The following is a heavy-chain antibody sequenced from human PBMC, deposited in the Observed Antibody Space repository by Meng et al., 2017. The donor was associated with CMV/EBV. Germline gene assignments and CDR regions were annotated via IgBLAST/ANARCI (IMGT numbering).Heavy chain of an antibody. CDR1: GFTFSSYG. J-gene: IGHJ6*02. Sequence: GGSLRLSCAASGFTFSSYGMHWVRQAPGKGLERVAFIRYDGSNKYYADSVKGRFTISRDNSKNTLYLQMNSLRAEDTAVYYCARWCSSTSCYYYYGMDVWGQGTTVTVSS. D-gene: IGHD2-2*01. CDR3: ARWCSSTSCYYYYGMDV. V-gene: IGHV3-30*02. CDR2: IRYDGSNK.